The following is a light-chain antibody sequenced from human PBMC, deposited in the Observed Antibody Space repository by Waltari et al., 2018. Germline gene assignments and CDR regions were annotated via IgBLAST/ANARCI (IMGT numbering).Light chain of an antibody. CDR1: SSDVGGYNY. CDR2: DVS. V-gene: IGLV2-11*01. J-gene: IGLJ3*02. CDR3: CSYAGSYSWV. Sequence: QSALTQPRSVSGSPGQSVTISCSGTSSDVGGYNYVSWYQQHPGKAPKLMIYDVSGWPSGVPDRFSGSKSGNTASLTISGLQAEDEADYYCCSYAGSYSWVFGGGTKLTVL.